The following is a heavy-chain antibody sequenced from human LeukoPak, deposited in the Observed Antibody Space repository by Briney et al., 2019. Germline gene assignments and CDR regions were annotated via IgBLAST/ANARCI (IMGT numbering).Heavy chain of an antibody. CDR2: IQYDGSNT. D-gene: IGHD3-3*01. V-gene: IGHV3-30*02. J-gene: IGHJ4*02. Sequence: GGSLRLSCAASGFTFSSHAMSWVRQAPGKGLGWVAFIQYDGSNTWYTDSVKGRFSISRYDSKNTLYLQMNSLRAEDTAVYYCANDFWSAPQDYWGQGTLVTVSS. CDR3: ANDFWSAPQDY. CDR1: GFTFSSHA.